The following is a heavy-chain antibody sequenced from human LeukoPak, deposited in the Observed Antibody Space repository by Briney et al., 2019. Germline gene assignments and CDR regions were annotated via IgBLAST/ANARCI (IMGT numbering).Heavy chain of an antibody. V-gene: IGHV4-4*07. D-gene: IGHD3-16*01. CDR3: AGGAYYAGGGRNWSDP. Sequence: SETLSLTCTVSGGSMSDYYWSFIRQSAGTGLEWLGRIHTSGTTWYNPSLKSRVTLSVDASKNQFSLGLASVTAADTAVFYCAGGAYYAGGGRNWSDPWGPGTLVTVSS. CDR1: GGSMSDYY. J-gene: IGHJ5*02. CDR2: IHTSGTT.